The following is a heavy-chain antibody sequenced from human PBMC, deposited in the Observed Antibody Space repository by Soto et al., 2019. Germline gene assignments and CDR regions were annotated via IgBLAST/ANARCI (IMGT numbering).Heavy chain of an antibody. Sequence: QVQLVQSGAEEKKPGASVKVTCKASGYTFTSYAMHWVRQAPGQRLEWMGWINAGNGNTKYSQKFQGSVTITRDTSASTAYMELSSLRSEDMAVYYCARSPGGPMTPGDYWGQGTLVTVSS. CDR1: GYTFTSYA. D-gene: IGHD3-10*01. CDR2: INAGNGNT. CDR3: ARSPGGPMTPGDY. V-gene: IGHV1-3*05. J-gene: IGHJ4*02.